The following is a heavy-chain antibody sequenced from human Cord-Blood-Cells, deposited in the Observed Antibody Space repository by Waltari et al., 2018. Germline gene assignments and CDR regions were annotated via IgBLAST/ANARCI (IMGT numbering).Heavy chain of an antibody. CDR2: IYYSGST. D-gene: IGHD3-10*01. Sequence: QLQLQESGPGLVKPSETLSLTCPVSGGSISSSSYSWGWIRQPPGKGLEWIGSIYYSGSTYYNPSLKSRVTISVDTSKNQFSLKLSSVTAADTAVYYCARTKGFGSDAFDIWGQGTMVTVSS. CDR1: GGSISSSSYS. V-gene: IGHV4-39*07. CDR3: ARTKGFGSDAFDI. J-gene: IGHJ3*02.